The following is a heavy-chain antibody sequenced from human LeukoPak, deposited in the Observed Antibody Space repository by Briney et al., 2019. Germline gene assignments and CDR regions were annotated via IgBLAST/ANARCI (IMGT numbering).Heavy chain of an antibody. Sequence: SETLSLTCTVSGGSTSSSSYYWSWVRQPPGKDLEWIGYIYHSGSTYYNPSLKSRVTISVDRSKNQFSLKLSSVTAADTAVYYCARGRSGSSSEDYYYYMDVWGKGATVTVSS. D-gene: IGHD6-13*01. CDR2: IYHSGST. CDR1: GGSTSSSSYY. CDR3: ARGRSGSSSEDYYYYMDV. J-gene: IGHJ6*03. V-gene: IGHV4-30-2*01.